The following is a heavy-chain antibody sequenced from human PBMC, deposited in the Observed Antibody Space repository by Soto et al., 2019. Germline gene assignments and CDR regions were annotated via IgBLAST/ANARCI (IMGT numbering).Heavy chain of an antibody. V-gene: IGHV4-4*02. J-gene: IGHJ5*02. CDR3: AGLGMVAAHREFDP. CDR1: NGTISSSNW. D-gene: IGHD2-15*01. Sequence: QVQLQESGPGLVKPSGTLSLTCAVSNGTISSSNWWTWVGQPPGKGLEWSGEINQSGSPNYNPSLRSRVDTSVDKSKRQFFLNLSSVTAADTAIYYSAGLGMVAAHREFDPWGQGTLVTVSS. CDR2: INQSGSP.